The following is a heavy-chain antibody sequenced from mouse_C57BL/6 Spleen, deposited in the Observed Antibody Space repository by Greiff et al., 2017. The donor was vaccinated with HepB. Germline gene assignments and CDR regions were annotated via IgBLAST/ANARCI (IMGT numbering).Heavy chain of an antibody. Sequence: EVMLVESGGGLVKPGGSLKLSCAASGFTFSDYGMHWVRQAPEKGLEWVAYISSGSSTIYYADTVKGRFTISRDNAKNTLFLQMTSLWSEDTAMYYWERQYYGSSSWYFDVWGTGTTVTVSS. D-gene: IGHD1-1*01. V-gene: IGHV5-17*01. CDR1: GFTFSDYG. J-gene: IGHJ1*03. CDR2: ISSGSSTI. CDR3: ERQYYGSSSWYFDV.